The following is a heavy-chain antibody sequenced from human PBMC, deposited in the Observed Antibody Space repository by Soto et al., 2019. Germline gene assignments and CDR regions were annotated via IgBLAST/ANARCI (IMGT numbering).Heavy chain of an antibody. D-gene: IGHD6-13*01. V-gene: IGHV1-18*01. CDR3: ARDLKGAAGGGY. CDR1: GYTFINHG. CDR2: IYPYNGNT. J-gene: IGHJ4*02. Sequence: QVQLVQSGAEVRKPGASVKVSCKSSGYTFINHGIFWVRPAPGQGLEWMAWIYPYNGNTNYAQKFLGRVTLTTDTSTSTADMDRRSLTTGDRARYYCARDLKGAAGGGYWGQGTLVTVSS.